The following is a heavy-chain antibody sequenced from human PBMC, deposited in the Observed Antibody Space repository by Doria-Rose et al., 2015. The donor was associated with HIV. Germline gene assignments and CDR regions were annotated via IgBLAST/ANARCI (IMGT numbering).Heavy chain of an antibody. CDR2: IFSDDER. Sequence: TLKESGPVLVKPTETLTLTCTVSGVSLSSPGMGVSWIRQPPGKALEWLANIFSDDERSYKTSLKSRLAISRGTSKSQVVLTMTDMDPVDTATYYCARIKSSRWYHKYYFDFWGQGTLVIVSA. V-gene: IGHV2-26*01. CDR3: ARIKSSRWYHKYYFDF. D-gene: IGHD6-13*01. CDR1: GVSLSSPGMG. J-gene: IGHJ4*02.